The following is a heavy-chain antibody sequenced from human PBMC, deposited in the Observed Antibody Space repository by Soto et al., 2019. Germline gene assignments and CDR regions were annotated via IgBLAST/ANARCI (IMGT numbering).Heavy chain of an antibody. CDR2: ISAYNGNT. J-gene: IGHJ6*02. D-gene: IGHD3-10*01. V-gene: IGHV1-18*01. CDR3: ARDGYGSGSYGYYYYYGMDV. Sequence: QVQLVQSGAEVKKPGASVKVSCKASGYTFTSYGISWVRQAPGQGLEWMGWISAYNGNTNYAQKLQGRVTMTTDTSTSTAHMELRSLRSDDTAVYYCARDGYGSGSYGYYYYYGMDVWGQGTTVTVSS. CDR1: GYTFTSYG.